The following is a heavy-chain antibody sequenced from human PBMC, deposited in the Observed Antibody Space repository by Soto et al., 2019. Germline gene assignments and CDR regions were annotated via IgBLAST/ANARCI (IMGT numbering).Heavy chain of an antibody. Sequence: SETKAQTCDVAGDYITGDTWGSWVRQTPGKGLEWIGEIHHSGATNYNPSLKSRVTISVDKSKNQFSLKLNSVTAADTAMFYCATQGFYRMGVWGRGTTVT. CDR3: ATQGFYRMGV. V-gene: IGHV4-4*02. J-gene: IGHJ6*02. CDR2: IHHSGAT. CDR1: GDYITGDTW.